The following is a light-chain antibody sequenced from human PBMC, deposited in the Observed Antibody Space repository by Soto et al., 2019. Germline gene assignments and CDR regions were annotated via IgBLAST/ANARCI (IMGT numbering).Light chain of an antibody. CDR3: MQAKQLRT. Sequence: EIVMTQTPLFLPVTLGQPASISCKSSQSLVASDGNMYLNWLHQRPGQPPRLLIYKVSKRFSGVPDRFSGSGAGTDFTLHISSVEAEDVGIYFCMQAKQLRTFGQGTRLEI. V-gene: IGKV2-24*01. J-gene: IGKJ5*01. CDR1: QSLVASDGNMY. CDR2: KVS.